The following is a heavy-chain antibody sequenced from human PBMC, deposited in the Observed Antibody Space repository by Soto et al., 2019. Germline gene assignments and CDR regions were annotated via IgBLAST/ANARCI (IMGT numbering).Heavy chain of an antibody. CDR2: INPNSGGT. J-gene: IGHJ6*02. Sequence: ASVKVSCKASGYTFTGYYMHWVRQAPGQGLEWMGWINPNSGGTNYAQKFQGRVTMTRDTSISTAYMELSRLRSDDTAVCYCARDQDVVVVAATGPFGYYYYGMDVWGQGTTVTVSS. V-gene: IGHV1-2*02. CDR3: ARDQDVVVVAATGPFGYYYYGMDV. D-gene: IGHD2-15*01. CDR1: GYTFTGYY.